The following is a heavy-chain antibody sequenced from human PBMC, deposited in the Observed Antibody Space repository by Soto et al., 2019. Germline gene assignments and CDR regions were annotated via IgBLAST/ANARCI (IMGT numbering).Heavy chain of an antibody. Sequence: QVQLVQSGAEVKKPGASVKVSCKASGYSFTSHGISWVRQAPGQGLEWMAWISASNGDTNYAQKFQGRVTVTTDTSTSTGYMALRSLRSEDTAVYYCARMVRGSNIDYYHYMDVWGKGTTVTVSS. D-gene: IGHD3-10*01. CDR1: GYSFTSHG. J-gene: IGHJ6*03. CDR2: ISASNGDT. CDR3: ARMVRGSNIDYYHYMDV. V-gene: IGHV1-18*01.